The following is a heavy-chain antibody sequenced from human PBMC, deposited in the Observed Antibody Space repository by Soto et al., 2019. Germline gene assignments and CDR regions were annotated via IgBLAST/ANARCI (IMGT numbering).Heavy chain of an antibody. CDR3: ASTRAGDWLYAFDI. J-gene: IGHJ3*02. CDR1: GGSISSYY. Sequence: SETLSLTCTVPGGSISSYYWSWIRQPPGKGLEWIGYIYYSGSTNYNPSLKSRVTISVDTSKNQFSLKLSSVTAADTAVYYCASTRAGDWLYAFDIWGQGTMVTVSS. D-gene: IGHD7-27*01. V-gene: IGHV4-59*12. CDR2: IYYSGST.